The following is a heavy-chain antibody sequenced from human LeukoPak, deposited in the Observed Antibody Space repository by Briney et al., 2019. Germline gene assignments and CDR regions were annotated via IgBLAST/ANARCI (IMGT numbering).Heavy chain of an antibody. CDR1: GYTFTNYG. CDR2: VSAYNGDT. D-gene: IGHD4-11*01. J-gene: IGHJ4*02. V-gene: IGHV1-18*01. Sequence: ASVKVSCKASGYTFTNYGITWVRQALGQGLQWMGWVSAYNGDTKYAQNLQGRVTMTTDTSTSIAYMELRSLTSDDTAVYYCASAVTTGAYYFDYWGQGTLVTVSS. CDR3: ASAVTTGAYYFDY.